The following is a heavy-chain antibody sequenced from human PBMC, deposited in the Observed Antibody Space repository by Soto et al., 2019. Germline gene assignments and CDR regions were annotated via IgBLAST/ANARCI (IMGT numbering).Heavy chain of an antibody. CDR2: KYVTGAV. CDR1: GAALNSGKYY. CDR3: ARLRIATINYKWFDP. J-gene: IGHJ5*02. D-gene: IGHD5-12*01. Sequence: SETLSLTCRASGAALNSGKYYWSWIRQVPGKVLEWIGHKYVTGAVDYNPSLRDRITLTHDTSERQFSLNLRLVTAADTAVYYCARLRIATINYKWFDPWGQGTLVTVSS. V-gene: IGHV4-31*03.